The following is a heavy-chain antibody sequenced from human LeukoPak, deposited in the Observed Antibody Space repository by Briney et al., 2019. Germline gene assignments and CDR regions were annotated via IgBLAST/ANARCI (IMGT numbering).Heavy chain of an antibody. CDR3: ARGYYVFDI. CDR1: GYSISSGYY. V-gene: IGHV4-38-2*02. CDR2: VYHSGST. Sequence: PSETLSLTCTVSGYSISSGYYWGWIRQPPRKGLEWIGSVYHSGSTYYNPSLTSRVTISVDTSKNQSSLKLSSVAAADTAVYYCARGYYVFDIWGQGTVVTVSS. D-gene: IGHD3-16*01. J-gene: IGHJ3*02.